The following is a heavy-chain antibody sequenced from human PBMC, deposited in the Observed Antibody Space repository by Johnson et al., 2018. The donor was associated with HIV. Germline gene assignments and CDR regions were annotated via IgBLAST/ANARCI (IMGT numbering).Heavy chain of an antibody. J-gene: IGHJ3*02. CDR1: GFTFGDYG. Sequence: QVQLVESGGGVVRPGGSLRLSCATSGFTFGDYGVSWIRQVPGKGLEWVAVISYDGSNKYYADSVKGRFTISRDNSKNTLYLQMNSLRAEDTAVYYCARSFGVTTPGAFDIWGQGTMVTVSS. V-gene: IGHV3-30*03. D-gene: IGHD3-3*01. CDR2: ISYDGSNK. CDR3: ARSFGVTTPGAFDI.